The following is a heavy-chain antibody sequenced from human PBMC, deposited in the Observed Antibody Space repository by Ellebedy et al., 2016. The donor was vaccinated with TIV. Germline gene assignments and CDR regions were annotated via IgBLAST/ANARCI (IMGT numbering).Heavy chain of an antibody. CDR2: IYHSGTT. Sequence: MPSETLSLTCTVSGYSLSSGYFWGWIRQPPGKGLEWIGSIYHSGTTYYNPSLKSRVTISVDTSKNQLSLNLSSVTAADTAVYYCARDPALPRGRFDTWGQGTLVTVSS. J-gene: IGHJ5*02. CDR1: GYSLSSGYF. CDR3: ARDPALPRGRFDT. V-gene: IGHV4-38-2*02.